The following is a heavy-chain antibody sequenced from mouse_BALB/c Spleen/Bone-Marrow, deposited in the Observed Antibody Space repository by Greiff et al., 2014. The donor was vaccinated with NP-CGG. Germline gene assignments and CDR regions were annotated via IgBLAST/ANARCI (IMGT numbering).Heavy chain of an antibody. CDR1: GFTFTDYF. V-gene: IGHV7-3*02. D-gene: IGHD5-1*01. CDR3: ARDYSGYFDF. CDR2: IRNKPNGYTT. J-gene: IGHJ2*01. Sequence: EVQLVESGGGLVQPGGSLRLSCTTSGFTFTDYFMTWVRQPPGKALEWLGFIRNKPNGYTTEYNPSVKGRFTISRDNSQGIHYLQMNTLRAEDSAIYYCARDYSGYFDFWGQGTTLTVSS.